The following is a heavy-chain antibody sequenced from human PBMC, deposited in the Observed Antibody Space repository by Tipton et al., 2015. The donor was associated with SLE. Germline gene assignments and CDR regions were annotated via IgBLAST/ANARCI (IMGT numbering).Heavy chain of an antibody. D-gene: IGHD6-6*01. Sequence: SLRLSCAASGFTFSSYEMNWVRQASGKGLEWVGRIRSKANSYATAYAASVKGRFTISRDDSKNTAYLQMNSLKTEDTAVYYCTSLVRGNYYYMDVWGKGTTVTVSS. CDR2: IRSKANSYAT. J-gene: IGHJ6*03. CDR1: GFTFSSYE. CDR3: TSLVRGNYYYMDV. V-gene: IGHV3-73*01.